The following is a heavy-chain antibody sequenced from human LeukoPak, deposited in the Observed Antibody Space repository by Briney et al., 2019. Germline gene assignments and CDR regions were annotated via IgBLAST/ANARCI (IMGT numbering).Heavy chain of an antibody. J-gene: IGHJ4*02. D-gene: IGHD4-17*01. V-gene: IGHV1-2*02. Sequence: ASVKVSCKASGYTFTGYYMHWARQAPGQGLERMGWINPNSGGTNYAQKFQGRVTMTRDTSISTAYMELSRLRSDDTAVYYCAREAYGDYGGYFDYWGQGTLVTVSS. CDR1: GYTFTGYY. CDR2: INPNSGGT. CDR3: AREAYGDYGGYFDY.